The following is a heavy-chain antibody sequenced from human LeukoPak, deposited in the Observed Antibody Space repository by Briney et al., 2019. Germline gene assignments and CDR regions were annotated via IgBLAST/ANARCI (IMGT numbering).Heavy chain of an antibody. Sequence: GESLTLSCAGSGFNFNAYAMNWVRQAPGKGLEWISYISLGSSTIYYSDSVRGRFSISRDNAENTVYLEMNSPGDEDTAVYYCARVGGWQLPKFDYWGRGTLVTVSS. D-gene: IGHD2-15*01. CDR2: ISLGSSTI. V-gene: IGHV3-48*02. J-gene: IGHJ4*02. CDR3: ARVGGWQLPKFDY. CDR1: GFNFNAYA.